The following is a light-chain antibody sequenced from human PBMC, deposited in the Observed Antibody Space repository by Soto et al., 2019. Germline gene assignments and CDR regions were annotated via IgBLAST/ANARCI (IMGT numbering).Light chain of an antibody. J-gene: IGKJ5*01. CDR2: DAS. V-gene: IGKV1-33*01. CDR3: QQYDILPIT. CDR1: QDINIY. Sequence: DIRMTQSPSSLFASVGDRATITCQATQDINIYLNWYQQKPGRAPNLLIYDASNLEIGVPSRFSGSGSGTHFTFTISSLQTEDIGTYYCQQYDILPITFGRGTRLEI.